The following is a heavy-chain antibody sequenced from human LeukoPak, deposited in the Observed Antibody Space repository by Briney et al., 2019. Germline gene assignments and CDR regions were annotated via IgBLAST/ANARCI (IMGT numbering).Heavy chain of an antibody. J-gene: IGHJ4*02. CDR3: AIDSGYGDAYY. D-gene: IGHD4-17*01. Sequence: SETLSLTCPVSGGSIGSYYWRWIRQPPGKGLEWIGYIYYSGSTNYNPSLKSRVTISVDTSKHQFSLKLRSVTAADTAVNYCAIDSGYGDAYYWGQGTLATVSS. CDR2: IYYSGST. CDR1: GGSIGSYY. V-gene: IGHV4-59*01.